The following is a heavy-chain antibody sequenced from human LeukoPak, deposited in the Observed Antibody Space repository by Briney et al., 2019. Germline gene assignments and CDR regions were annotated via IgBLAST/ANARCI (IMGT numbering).Heavy chain of an antibody. J-gene: IGHJ5*02. CDR2: ISGSGTT. D-gene: IGHD6-13*01. Sequence: GGSLGLSCAASGFTFSNYAMTWVRQAPGKGLEWVSVISGSGTTHYADSVKGRFTISRDNSKNTLFLQMNSLAVEDTAVYYCAKGSIAAAIYNWFDPWGQGTLVTVSS. V-gene: IGHV3-23*01. CDR3: AKGSIAAAIYNWFDP. CDR1: GFTFSNYA.